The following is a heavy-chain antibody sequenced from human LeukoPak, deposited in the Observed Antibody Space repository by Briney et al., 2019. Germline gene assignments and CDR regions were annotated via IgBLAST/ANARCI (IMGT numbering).Heavy chain of an antibody. CDR2: ISGSSGNI. J-gene: IGHJ4*02. CDR3: ASPVRG. D-gene: IGHD3-10*01. CDR1: GFTFGDYY. V-gene: IGHV3-11*03. Sequence: GGSLRLSCTASGFTFGDYYMSWIRQAPGEGLEWVSYISGSSGNINYADSVKGRFTISRDNAKNSLYLQMNSLRDEDTAVYYCASPVRGWGQGALVTVSS.